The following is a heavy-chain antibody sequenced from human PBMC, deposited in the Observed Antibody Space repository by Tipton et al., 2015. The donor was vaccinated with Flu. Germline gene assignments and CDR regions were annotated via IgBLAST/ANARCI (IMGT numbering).Heavy chain of an antibody. Sequence: MQLVQSGGGLIQPGGSLRLSCAASGFTVSSNYMSWVRQAPGKGLEWVSVIYSDGSTYYIGSVKGRFTISRDNSKNMLSLEMNSLRAEDTAVYYCARGQGANPWGQGTLVTVSS. J-gene: IGHJ5*02. V-gene: IGHV3-53*01. CDR1: GFTVSSNY. CDR3: ARGQGANP. CDR2: IYSDGST.